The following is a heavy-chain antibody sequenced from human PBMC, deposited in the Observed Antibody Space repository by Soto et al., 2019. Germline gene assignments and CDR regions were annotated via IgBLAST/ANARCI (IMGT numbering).Heavy chain of an antibody. D-gene: IGHD3-10*01. J-gene: IGHJ4*02. Sequence: ASVKVSCKASGYTFTNYGITWVRQAPGQGLEWMGWISAYNANTNFAQKFQGRVTMTTDTSTSTAYMELRSLRSDDTAVYYCARKRDSFGSGSYYYFDYWGQGTQVTVSS. CDR1: GYTFTNYG. V-gene: IGHV1-18*01. CDR2: ISAYNANT. CDR3: ARKRDSFGSGSYYYFDY.